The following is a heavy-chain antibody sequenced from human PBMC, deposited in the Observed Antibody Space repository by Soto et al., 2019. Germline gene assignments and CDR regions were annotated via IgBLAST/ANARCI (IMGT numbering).Heavy chain of an antibody. CDR1: GYTFTGYY. CDR3: ARSRGNTIFGVVARGYYGMDV. D-gene: IGHD3-3*01. CDR2: INPNSGGT. Sequence: ASVKVSCKASGYTFTGYYMHWVRQAPGQGLEWMGWINPNSGGTNYAQKFQGWVTMTRDTSISTAYMELSRLRSDDTAVYYCARSRGNTIFGVVARGYYGMDVWGQGTTVTV. V-gene: IGHV1-2*04. J-gene: IGHJ6*02.